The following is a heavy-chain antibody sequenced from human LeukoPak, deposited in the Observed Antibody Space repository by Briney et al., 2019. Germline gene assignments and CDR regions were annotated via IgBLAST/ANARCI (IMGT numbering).Heavy chain of an antibody. CDR1: GYTLTELS. CDR3: ATGYNWNGGYYYYYGMDV. D-gene: IGHD1-1*01. J-gene: IGHJ6*02. V-gene: IGHV1-24*01. CDR2: FDPEDGET. Sequence: ASVKVSCKVSGYTLTELSMHWVRQAPGKGLEWMGGFDPEDGETIYAQKFQGRVTMTEDTSTDTAYMELSSLRSEDTAVYYCATGYNWNGGYYYYYGMDVWGQGTTVTVSS.